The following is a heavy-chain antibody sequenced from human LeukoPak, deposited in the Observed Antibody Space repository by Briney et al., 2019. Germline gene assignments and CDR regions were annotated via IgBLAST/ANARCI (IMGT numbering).Heavy chain of an antibody. D-gene: IGHD1-26*01. CDR3: ARDGDSGSYYDY. Sequence: GASVKVSCMASGFTFTSSAVQWVRQARGQRLEWIGWIVVGSGNTNYAQKFQERVTITRDMSTSTAYMELSSLRSEDTAVYYCARDGDSGSYYDYWGQGTLVTVSS. V-gene: IGHV1-58*01. CDR2: IVVGSGNT. J-gene: IGHJ4*02. CDR1: GFTFTSSA.